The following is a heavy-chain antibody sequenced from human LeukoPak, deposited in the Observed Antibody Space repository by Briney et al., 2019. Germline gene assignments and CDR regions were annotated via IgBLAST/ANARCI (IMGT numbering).Heavy chain of an antibody. Sequence: SETLSLTCAVSGGSISSYYWGWIRQPPGKGLEWIGNIYYSGSTYYSPSLKSRVTISVDTSKNLFSLKLSSVTAADTAVYYCARHLFSGGWYHVDSRGQGTLVTVSS. CDR2: IYYSGST. D-gene: IGHD6-19*01. J-gene: IGHJ4*02. V-gene: IGHV4-39*01. CDR1: GGSISSYY. CDR3: ARHLFSGGWYHVDS.